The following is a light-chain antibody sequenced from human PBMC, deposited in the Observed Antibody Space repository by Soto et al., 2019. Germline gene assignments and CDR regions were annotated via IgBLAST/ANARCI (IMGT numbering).Light chain of an antibody. Sequence: QSVLTQPPSASGAPGQRVTISCTGSSSNIGAGYDVHWYRQLPGTAPNLLIYGNRNRPSGVPDRFSASKSGTSASLAITGLLAEDEADYYCQSYDISLTGVIFGGGTKLTVL. CDR2: GNR. V-gene: IGLV1-40*01. CDR3: QSYDISLTGVI. J-gene: IGLJ2*01. CDR1: SSNIGAGYD.